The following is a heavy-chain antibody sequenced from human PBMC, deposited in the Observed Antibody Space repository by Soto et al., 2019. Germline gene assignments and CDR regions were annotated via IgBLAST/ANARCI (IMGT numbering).Heavy chain of an antibody. CDR2: IYYTGLS. Sequence: PSETLSLTCTVSGGSISSYYWSWIRQPPGKGLEWIGYIYYTGLSNSNPSLNSRVTMSVDTSKNQFSLKLSSVTAADTATYYCAHLQFSIANYWGQGTLVTVSS. CDR3: AHLQFSIANY. CDR1: GGSISSYY. V-gene: IGHV4-59*01. D-gene: IGHD3-22*01. J-gene: IGHJ4*02.